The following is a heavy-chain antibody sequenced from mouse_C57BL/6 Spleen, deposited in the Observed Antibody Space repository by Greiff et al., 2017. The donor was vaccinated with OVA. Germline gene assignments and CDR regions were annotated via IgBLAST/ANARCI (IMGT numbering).Heavy chain of an antibody. J-gene: IGHJ4*01. CDR2: IDPSDSET. CDR1: GYTFTSYW. V-gene: IGHV1-52*01. CDR3: ARGGYSNYGGDYAMDY. Sequence: VQLQQPGAELVRPGSSVKLSCKASGYTFTSYWMHWVKQRPIQGLEWIGNIDPSDSETHYNQKFKDKATLTVDKSSSTAYMQLSSLTSEDSAVYYCARGGYSNYGGDYAMDYWGQGTSVTVSS. D-gene: IGHD2-5*01.